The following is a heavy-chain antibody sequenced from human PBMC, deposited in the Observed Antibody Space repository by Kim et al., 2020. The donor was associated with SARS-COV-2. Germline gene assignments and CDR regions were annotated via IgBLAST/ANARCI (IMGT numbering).Heavy chain of an antibody. CDR1: GGSFSGYY. Sequence: SETLSLTCAVYGGSFSGYYWSWIRQPPGKGLEWIGEINHSGSTNYNPSLKSRVTISVDTSKNQFSLKLSSVTAADTAVYYCARGIRGQWLVQSPQALNWFDPWGQGTLVIVSS. CDR3: ARGIRGQWLVQSPQALNWFDP. J-gene: IGHJ5*02. CDR2: INHSGST. V-gene: IGHV4-34*01. D-gene: IGHD6-19*01.